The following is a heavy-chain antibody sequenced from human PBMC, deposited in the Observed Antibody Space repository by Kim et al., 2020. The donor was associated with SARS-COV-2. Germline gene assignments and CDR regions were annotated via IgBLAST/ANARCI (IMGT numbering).Heavy chain of an antibody. CDR3: ARVGRDGYNHDAFDI. V-gene: IGHV4-59*01. J-gene: IGHJ3*02. CDR1: GASISNYY. Sequence: SETLSLTCTVSGASISNYYWSWIRQPPGKGLEWIGYIYYSGSTNYNSSLKSRVTISVDTSKNQFSLKLSSVTAADTAVYYCARVGRDGYNHDAFDIWGQGTMVTVSS. D-gene: IGHD5-12*01. CDR2: IYYSGST.